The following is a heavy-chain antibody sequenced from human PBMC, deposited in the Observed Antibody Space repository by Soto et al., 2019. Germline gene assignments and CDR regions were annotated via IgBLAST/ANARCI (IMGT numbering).Heavy chain of an antibody. D-gene: IGHD3-3*01. CDR2: INSDGSST. CDR1: GFTFSSYW. CDR3: ARATPSVGPPYGMDV. V-gene: IGHV3-74*01. Sequence: HPGGSLRLSCAASGFTFSSYWMHWVRQAPGKGLVWVSRINSDGSSTSYADSVKGRFTISRDNAKNTLYLQMNSLRAEDTAVYYCARATPSVGPPYGMDVWGQGTTVTVSS. J-gene: IGHJ6*02.